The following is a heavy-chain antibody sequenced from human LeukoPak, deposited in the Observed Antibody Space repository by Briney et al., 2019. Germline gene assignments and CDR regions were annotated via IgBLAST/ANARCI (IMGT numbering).Heavy chain of an antibody. CDR1: GGTFSNYA. Sequence: SVKVSCKASGGTFSNYAVSWVRQAPGQGLEWMGGFIPVFGPANYAQKFQGRVTITADESTSTAYMELSSLRSEDTAVYYCAGDRFVSLFGDSSGYPDYWGQGTLVTVSS. V-gene: IGHV1-69*13. D-gene: IGHD3-22*01. CDR2: FIPVFGPA. CDR3: AGDRFVSLFGDSSGYPDY. J-gene: IGHJ4*02.